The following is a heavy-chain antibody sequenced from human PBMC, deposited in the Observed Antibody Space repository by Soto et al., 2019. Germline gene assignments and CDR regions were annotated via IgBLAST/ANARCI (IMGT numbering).Heavy chain of an antibody. D-gene: IGHD3-3*01. J-gene: IGHJ6*02. CDR2: ISSSSSYI. CDR3: ARDFGVVIGYGMDV. Sequence: GGSLRLSCAASGFTFSSYSMNWVRQAPGKGLEWVSSISSSSSYIYYADSVKGRFTISRDNAKNSLYLQMNSLRAEDTAVYYCARDFGVVIGYGMDVWGQGTTVTVSS. CDR1: GFTFSSYS. V-gene: IGHV3-21*01.